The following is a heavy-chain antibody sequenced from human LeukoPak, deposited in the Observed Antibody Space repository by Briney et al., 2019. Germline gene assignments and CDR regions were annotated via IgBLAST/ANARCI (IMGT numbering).Heavy chain of an antibody. D-gene: IGHD2-15*01. CDR1: GFTVSSNY. CDR2: IYSGGST. Sequence: PGGSLRLSCAASGFTVSSNYMSWVRQAPGKGLEWVSVIYSGGSTYYADSVKGRFTISRDNSKNTLYLQMNSLRAEDMAVYYCARGRYCSGGSCSYFDYWGQGTLVTVSS. J-gene: IGHJ4*02. CDR3: ARGRYCSGGSCSYFDY. V-gene: IGHV3-66*01.